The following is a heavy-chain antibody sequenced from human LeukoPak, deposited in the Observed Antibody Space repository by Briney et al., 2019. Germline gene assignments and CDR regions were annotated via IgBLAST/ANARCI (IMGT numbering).Heavy chain of an antibody. CDR2: IIPVFGTA. V-gene: IGHV1-69*05. Sequence: SVKVSCKASGGTFSSYAISWVRQAPGQGLEWMGRIIPVFGTANYAQKFQGRVTITTDESTSTAYMELSSLRSEDTAVYYCARDHYDSSGYYVDYWGQGTLVTVSS. J-gene: IGHJ4*02. D-gene: IGHD3-22*01. CDR3: ARDHYDSSGYYVDY. CDR1: GGTFSSYA.